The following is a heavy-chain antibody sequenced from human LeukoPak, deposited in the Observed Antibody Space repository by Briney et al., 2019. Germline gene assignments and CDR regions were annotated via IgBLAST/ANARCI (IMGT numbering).Heavy chain of an antibody. J-gene: IGHJ4*02. CDR2: IIPILGIA. CDR1: GGTFSSYA. Sequence: SVKVSCKASGGTFSSYAISWVRQAPGQGLEWMGGIIPILGIANYAQKFQGRVTITADKSTSTAYMELSSLRSEDTAVYYCARDAIPEYDSSGYYPDYWGQGTLVTVSS. V-gene: IGHV1-69*10. D-gene: IGHD3-22*01. CDR3: ARDAIPEYDSSGYYPDY.